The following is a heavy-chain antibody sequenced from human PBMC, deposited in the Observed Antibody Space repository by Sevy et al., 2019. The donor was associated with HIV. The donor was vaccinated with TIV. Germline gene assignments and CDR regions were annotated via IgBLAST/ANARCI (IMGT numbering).Heavy chain of an antibody. D-gene: IGHD6-6*01. CDR2: INAGNGNT. Sequence: ASVKVSCKASGYTFTSYAMLWVRQAPGQRLEWMGWINAGNGNTKYSQKFQGRVTITRDTSASTAYMELSSLRSEDTAVYYCARYIAARPGVGYYYYGMDVWGQGTTVTVSS. CDR1: GYTFTSYA. J-gene: IGHJ6*02. V-gene: IGHV1-3*01. CDR3: ARYIAARPGVGYYYYGMDV.